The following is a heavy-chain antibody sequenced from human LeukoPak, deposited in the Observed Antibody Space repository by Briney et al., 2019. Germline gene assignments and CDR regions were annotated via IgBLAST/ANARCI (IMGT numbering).Heavy chain of an antibody. D-gene: IGHD6-6*01. Sequence: ASVKVSCKASGGTFGSYAINWVRQAPGQGLEWMGGIIPIFGTANYAQKFQGRVTITTDESTSTAYMELSSLRSEDTAVYYCARGAMWSSSSPQDQGYYYYYYMDVWDKGTTVTVSS. CDR3: ARGAMWSSSSPQDQGYYYYYYMDV. CDR2: IIPIFGTA. CDR1: GGTFGSYA. V-gene: IGHV1-69*05. J-gene: IGHJ6*03.